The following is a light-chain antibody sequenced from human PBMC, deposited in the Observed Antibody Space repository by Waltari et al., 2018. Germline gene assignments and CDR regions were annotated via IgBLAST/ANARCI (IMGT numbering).Light chain of an antibody. J-gene: IGKJ1*01. CDR1: QNVRRDY. CDR2: GAS. CDR3: QHYGSSLWT. V-gene: IGKV3-20*01. Sequence: DSLLTQSPGTLSLTPGERATLSCRASQNVRRDYLAWYQHKPGQAPRLLICGASRRATGIPESFSGTGSGTDFTLTISRLEPEDFALYYCQHYGSSLWTFGQGTKVEIK.